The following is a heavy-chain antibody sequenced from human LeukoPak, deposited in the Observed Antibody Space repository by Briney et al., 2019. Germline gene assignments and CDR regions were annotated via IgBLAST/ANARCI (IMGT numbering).Heavy chain of an antibody. CDR1: GFTFSSYG. CDR2: IWYDGSNK. CDR3: AKPLHRTPYYMDV. J-gene: IGHJ6*03. Sequence: PGGSLRLSCAASGFTFSSYGMHWVRQAPGKGLEWVAGIWYDGSNKYYADSVKGRFTISRDNSKNTLYLKMNSMRAEDTAVYYCAKPLHRTPYYMDVWGKGTTVTVSS. D-gene: IGHD4-11*01. V-gene: IGHV3-33*06.